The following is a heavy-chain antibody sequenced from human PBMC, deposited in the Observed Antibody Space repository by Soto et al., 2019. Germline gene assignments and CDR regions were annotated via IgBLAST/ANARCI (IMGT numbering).Heavy chain of an antibody. D-gene: IGHD5-12*01. CDR2: IKSKTDGGTT. CDR3: TTVYGRDGYNWYFDY. J-gene: IGHJ4*02. Sequence: GGSLRLSCAASGFTFSNAWMNWVRQAPGKGLEWVGRIKSKTDGGTTDYAAPVKGRFTISRDDSKNTLYLQMNSLKTEDTAVYYCTTVYGRDGYNWYFDYWGQGTLVTVSS. CDR1: GFTFSNAW. V-gene: IGHV3-15*07.